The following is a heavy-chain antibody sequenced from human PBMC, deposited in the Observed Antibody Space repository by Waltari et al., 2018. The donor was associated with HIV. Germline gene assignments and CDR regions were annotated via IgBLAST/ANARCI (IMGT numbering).Heavy chain of an antibody. D-gene: IGHD3-10*01. Sequence: EVQVVESGGGLVQPAGFLRLSCAASGFTFSSYEMNWVRQDPGKGLELVSYISSSGSTIYCADSVKGRFTMARDNAKNSLYLRMNSLRAEDTAVYYCARAFMIRGTGAFDIWGQGTMVTVSS. CDR2: ISSSGSTI. V-gene: IGHV3-48*03. CDR1: GFTFSSYE. CDR3: ARAFMIRGTGAFDI. J-gene: IGHJ3*02.